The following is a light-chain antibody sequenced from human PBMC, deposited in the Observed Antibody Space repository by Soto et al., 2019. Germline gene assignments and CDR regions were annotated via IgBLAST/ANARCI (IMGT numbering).Light chain of an antibody. CDR3: GSYASASLI. CDR1: ISDVGGYDY. CDR2: EVS. V-gene: IGLV2-14*01. Sequence: QSVLTQPASVSGSPGQSITISCIGTISDVGGYDYVSWYQQHPGKAPKVIIYEVSHRPSGVSNRFSGSKSGNTASLTISGLQTEDEADYYCGSYASASLIFGGGTKLTVL. J-gene: IGLJ2*01.